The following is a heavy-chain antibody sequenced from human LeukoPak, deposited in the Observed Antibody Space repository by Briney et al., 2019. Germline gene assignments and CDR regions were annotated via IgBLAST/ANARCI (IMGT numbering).Heavy chain of an antibody. CDR3: ARDGGYTGGWTYGAGDY. CDR1: GFTFSNYG. J-gene: IGHJ4*01. CDR2: ISNDGNEK. Sequence: GGSLRLSCTASGFTFSNYGMHWVRQAPGKGLECVAVISNDGNEKYYADSVKGRFSISRDNSKNTLYLQMSSLRTEGTAVYYCARDGGYTGGWTYGAGDYWGQGTLVTVSS. V-gene: IGHV3-30*19. D-gene: IGHD2-8*02.